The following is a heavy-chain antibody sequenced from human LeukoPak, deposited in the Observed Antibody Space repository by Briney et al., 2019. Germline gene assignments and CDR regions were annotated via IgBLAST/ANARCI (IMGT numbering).Heavy chain of an antibody. CDR2: IYPDDSDT. J-gene: IGHJ6*03. Sequence: GESRQISCKGSGYNFTTYWIGWVRQMPGKGLEWMGIIYPDDSDTRYSPSFQGQVSISADKSINTAYLQWTTMKASDTAMYYCARTVANLPYHQYFYMDVWGKGTTVIVSS. CDR3: ARTVANLPYHQYFYMDV. V-gene: IGHV5-51*01. CDR1: GYNFTTYW. D-gene: IGHD5-12*01.